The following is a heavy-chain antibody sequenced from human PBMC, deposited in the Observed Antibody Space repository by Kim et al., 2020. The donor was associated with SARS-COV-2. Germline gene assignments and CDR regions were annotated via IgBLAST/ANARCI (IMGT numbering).Heavy chain of an antibody. V-gene: IGHV4-39*01. J-gene: IGHJ6*02. D-gene: IGHD5-12*01. Sequence: LKSRGTISVDTSKNQFSLKLSSVTAADTAVYYCARQGATSLYYYYGMDVWGQGTTVTVSS. CDR3: ARQGATSLYYYYGMDV.